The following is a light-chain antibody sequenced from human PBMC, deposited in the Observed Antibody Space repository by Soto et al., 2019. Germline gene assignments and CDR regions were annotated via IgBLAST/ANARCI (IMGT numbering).Light chain of an antibody. CDR2: GSS. Sequence: EIVMTQSPATLSVSPGERVTLSCRASQSVSSNLAWYQQKPGQIPRLLIYGSSTRATGIPARFSGLGSVTDFTLTISSLQSEDFAYYYCQQYNDWPLTFGQGTKVDIK. V-gene: IGKV3-15*01. J-gene: IGKJ2*01. CDR3: QQYNDWPLT. CDR1: QSVSSN.